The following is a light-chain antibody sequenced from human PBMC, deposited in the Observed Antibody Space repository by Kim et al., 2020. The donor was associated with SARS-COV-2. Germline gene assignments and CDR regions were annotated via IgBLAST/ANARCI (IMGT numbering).Light chain of an antibody. V-gene: IGLV3-9*01. CDR2: RDD. Sequence: SYELTQPLSVSVALGQTASITCGGNNIGTYNVHWYQLKPGQAPVMVIYRDDNQPSGIPERFSGSNSGHTATLTIRRAQSGDEADYYCQVWTSTTAVFGTG. CDR1: NIGTYN. J-gene: IGLJ1*01. CDR3: QVWTSTTAV.